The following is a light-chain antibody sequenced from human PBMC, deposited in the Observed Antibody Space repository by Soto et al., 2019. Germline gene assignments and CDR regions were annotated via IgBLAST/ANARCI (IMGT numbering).Light chain of an antibody. CDR2: EVN. Sequence: QSVLTQPPSASGSPGQSVTISCTGTSSDVGGYNYVSWYQQHPGKAPKLMVYEVNKRPSGFPDRFSGSKSGNTASLTVSGLQAEDEADYYCTSYAGGNNVFGTGTKLTVL. J-gene: IGLJ1*01. CDR1: SSDVGGYNY. V-gene: IGLV2-8*01. CDR3: TSYAGGNNV.